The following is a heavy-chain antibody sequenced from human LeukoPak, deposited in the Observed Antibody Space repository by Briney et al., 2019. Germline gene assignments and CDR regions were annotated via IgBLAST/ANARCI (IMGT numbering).Heavy chain of an antibody. CDR2: IIPIFGTA. J-gene: IGHJ6*03. V-gene: IGHV1-69*06. CDR1: GGTFSSYA. D-gene: IGHD5-18*01. Sequence: GASVKVSCKASGGTFSSYAISWVRQAPGQGLEWMGGIIPIFGTANYAQKFQGRVTITADKSTSTAYMELSSLRSEDTAVYYCARGRGYSYGYYYYYMDVWGKGTTVTVSS. CDR3: ARGRGYSYGYYYYYMDV.